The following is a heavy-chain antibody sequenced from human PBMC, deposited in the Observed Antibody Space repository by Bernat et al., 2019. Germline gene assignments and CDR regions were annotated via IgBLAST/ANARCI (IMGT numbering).Heavy chain of an antibody. CDR2: VRTKANGFAT. CDR1: GLTFSDST. J-gene: IGHJ4*02. CDR3: TRSGALAEQTFDY. Sequence: EVQLAESGGGLVQPGGSLKLSCAASGLTFSDSTMQWVRQASGTGLEWVGRVRTKANGFATSYAASVKGRFTISRDDSKNTAYLQMNSLKIEDTAVYYCTRSGALAEQTFDYWGQGTLVTVSS. D-gene: IGHD3-10*01. V-gene: IGHV3-73*01.